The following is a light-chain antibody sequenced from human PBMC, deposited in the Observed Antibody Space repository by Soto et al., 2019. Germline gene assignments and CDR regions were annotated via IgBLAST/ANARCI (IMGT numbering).Light chain of an antibody. CDR2: KAS. Sequence: DIQMTQSPSTLSTSVGDRFTITCRATQSISSWLAWYQQRPGKXPNXXIYKASNLQSGVPSRFSGSGSGTELTITISSLQPDDFETYYCQQYKSYPYTFGQGTKVDIK. CDR1: QSISSW. V-gene: IGKV1-5*03. J-gene: IGKJ2*01. CDR3: QQYKSYPYT.